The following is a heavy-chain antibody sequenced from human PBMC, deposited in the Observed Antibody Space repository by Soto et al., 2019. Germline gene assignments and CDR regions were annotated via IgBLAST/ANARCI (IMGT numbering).Heavy chain of an antibody. J-gene: IGHJ5*02. D-gene: IGHD2-2*01. CDR1: GFTYSTYT. Sequence: GESLKISCAASGFTYSTYTMHWVRQAPGKGLEWVAVISYDGNNKFYADSVKGRFTISRDSTKQTLYLQMNSLRPDDTAMYYCARYPGLLYNWFDPWGQGTLVTVSS. CDR2: ISYDGNNK. CDR3: ARYPGLLYNWFDP. V-gene: IGHV3-30-3*01.